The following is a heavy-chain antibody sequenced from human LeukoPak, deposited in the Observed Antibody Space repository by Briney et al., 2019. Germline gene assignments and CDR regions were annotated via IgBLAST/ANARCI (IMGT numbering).Heavy chain of an antibody. CDR1: GFTFSAFP. CDR2: ISSSGGAT. Sequence: GGSLRLSCVASGFTFSAFPLSWVRQAPGRGLEWVSAISSSGGATYYAESVQGRVTISRDNSKNTVHLQMDSLRGDDTAMYYCAKEHVPRGSTGGFDMWGQGTMVTVSS. D-gene: IGHD3-10*01. V-gene: IGHV3-23*01. CDR3: AKEHVPRGSTGGFDM. J-gene: IGHJ3*02.